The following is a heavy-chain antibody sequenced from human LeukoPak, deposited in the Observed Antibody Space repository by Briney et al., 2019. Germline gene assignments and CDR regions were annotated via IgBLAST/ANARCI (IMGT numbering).Heavy chain of an antibody. J-gene: IGHJ4*02. CDR3: ARVNQLLTIDY. CDR2: IYSGGST. CDR1: GFTVSDNY. D-gene: IGHD4/OR15-4a*01. Sequence: GGSLRLSCAASGFTVSDNYMSWVRQVPWKGLEWVSVIYSGGSTYYSDSVKGRFTISRDNSKNTLYLQMNSLRAEDTAVYYCARVNQLLTIDYWGQGTLVTVSS. V-gene: IGHV3-53*01.